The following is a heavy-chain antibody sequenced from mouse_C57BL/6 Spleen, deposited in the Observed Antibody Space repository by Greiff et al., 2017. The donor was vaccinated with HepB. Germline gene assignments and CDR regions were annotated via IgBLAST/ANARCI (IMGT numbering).Heavy chain of an antibody. CDR2: ISDGGSYT. CDR3: ARGYYGSSTHWYFDV. D-gene: IGHD1-1*01. J-gene: IGHJ1*03. V-gene: IGHV5-4*01. Sequence: EVQGVESGGGLVKPGGSLKLSCAASGFTFSSYAMSRVRQTPEKRLEWVATISDGGSYTYYPDNVKGRFTISRDNAKNNLYLQMSHLKSEDTAMYYCARGYYGSSTHWYFDVWGTGTTVTVSS. CDR1: GFTFSSYA.